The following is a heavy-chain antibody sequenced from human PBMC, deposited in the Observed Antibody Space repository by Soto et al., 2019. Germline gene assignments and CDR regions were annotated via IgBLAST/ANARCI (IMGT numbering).Heavy chain of an antibody. CDR2: INTGNSS. CDR1: GFTVSTNY. J-gene: IGHJ5*02. D-gene: IGHD6-13*01. Sequence: RLAQTGGGLIQPGGSLRLSCAASGFTVSTNYMGWVRQAPGKGLEWVSLINTGNSSFYADSVKGRFTISRDSSKNTLYLQMNSLRVEDTAVYYCVRVVAAAGTWGQGALVTDSS. CDR3: VRVVAAAGT. V-gene: IGHV3-53*02.